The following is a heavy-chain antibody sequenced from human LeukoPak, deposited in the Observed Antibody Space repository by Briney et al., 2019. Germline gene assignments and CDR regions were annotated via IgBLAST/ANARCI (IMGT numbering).Heavy chain of an antibody. CDR3: ARHGGYGGNQKPHFDY. CDR1: GYSFTSYW. V-gene: IGHV5-51*01. J-gene: IGHJ4*02. Sequence: GESLKISCKGSGYSFTSYWIGWVRQMPGKGLEWMGIIYPGDSDTRYSPSFQGQVTISVDKSISTAYLQWSSLKASDTAMYYCARHGGYGGNQKPHFDYWGQGTLVTVSS. D-gene: IGHD4-23*01. CDR2: IYPGDSDT.